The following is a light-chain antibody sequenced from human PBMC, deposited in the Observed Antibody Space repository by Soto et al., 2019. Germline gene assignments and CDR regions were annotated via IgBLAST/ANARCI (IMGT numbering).Light chain of an antibody. CDR2: GAS. CDR3: QQYNNWPHS. Sequence: EIVMTQSPATLSVSPGERATLSCRASQSVSSNLAWYQQKPGQAPRHLIYGASTRATGIPARFSGSGSGTEFTLTISSLQSEDFAVYYCQQYNNWPHSFGQGTKLEIK. V-gene: IGKV3-15*01. CDR1: QSVSSN. J-gene: IGKJ2*03.